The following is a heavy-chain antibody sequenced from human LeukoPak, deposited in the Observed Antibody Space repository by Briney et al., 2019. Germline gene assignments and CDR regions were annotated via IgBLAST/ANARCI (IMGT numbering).Heavy chain of an antibody. CDR3: ARGSSGWYWDYYYYMDV. J-gene: IGHJ6*03. V-gene: IGHV1-46*01. Sequence: ASVKVSCKASGYPFTAFYMHWVRQAPGQGLEWIGIINPGGGSTNYAQKLQGRVTMTTDTSTSTAYMELRSLRSDDTAVYYCARGSSGWYWDYYYYMDVWGKGTTVTVSS. CDR1: GYPFTAFY. D-gene: IGHD6-19*01. CDR2: INPGGGST.